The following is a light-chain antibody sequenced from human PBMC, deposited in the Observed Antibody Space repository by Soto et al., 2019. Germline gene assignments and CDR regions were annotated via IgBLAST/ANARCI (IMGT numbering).Light chain of an antibody. J-gene: IGKJ1*01. V-gene: IGKV3-11*01. CDR3: QQRGTWPT. Sequence: EVVLTQSPDTLSLSPGDRATVSCRASQSVSTYFAWYQQIPGQAPRXLIYRASTRATGISARLSGSGSGTDFTLTISSIEPEDFAVYYCQQRGTWPTFGQGTKVDIK. CDR1: QSVSTY. CDR2: RAS.